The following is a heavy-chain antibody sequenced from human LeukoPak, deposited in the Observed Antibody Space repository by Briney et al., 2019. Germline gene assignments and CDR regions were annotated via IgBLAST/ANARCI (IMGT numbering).Heavy chain of an antibody. CDR2: ISSSSSYI. J-gene: IGHJ6*02. CDR3: ARDQEYSSSSRFGYYGMDV. Sequence: GGSLRLSCAASGFTFSSYSMNWVRQAPGKGLEWVSSISSSSSYIYYADSVKGRFTISRDNAKNSLYLQMNSLRAEDTAVYYCARDQEYSSSSRFGYYGMDVWGQGTTVTVSS. V-gene: IGHV3-21*01. D-gene: IGHD6-6*01. CDR1: GFTFSSYS.